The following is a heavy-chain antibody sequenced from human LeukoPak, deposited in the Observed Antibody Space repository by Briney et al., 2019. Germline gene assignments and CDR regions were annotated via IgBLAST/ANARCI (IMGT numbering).Heavy chain of an antibody. Sequence: SETLSLTCTVSGGSISSYYWSWIRQPAGKGLEWIGRIYTSGSTNYNPSLKSRVTMSVDTSKNQFSLKLSSVTAADTAVYYCARDDGDPYRSYYYYGMDVWGQGTTVTVS. CDR3: ARDDGDPYRSYYYYGMDV. J-gene: IGHJ6*02. D-gene: IGHD4-17*01. CDR2: IYTSGST. CDR1: GGSISSYY. V-gene: IGHV4-4*07.